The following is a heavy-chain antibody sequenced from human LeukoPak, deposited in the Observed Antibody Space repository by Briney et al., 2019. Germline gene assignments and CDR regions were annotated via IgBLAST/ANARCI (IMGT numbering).Heavy chain of an antibody. CDR3: ARDLNPTGYYDFWSGYYTREGLGGEIERNFDY. V-gene: IGHV1-2*02. Sequence: ASVKVSCKASGYTFTGYYMHWVRQAPGQGLEWMRWINPNSGGTNYAQKFQGRVTMTRDTSISTAYMELSRLRSDDTAVYYCARDLNPTGYYDFWSGYYTREGLGGEIERNFDYWGQGTLVTVSS. CDR1: GYTFTGYY. D-gene: IGHD3-3*01. CDR2: INPNSGGT. J-gene: IGHJ4*02.